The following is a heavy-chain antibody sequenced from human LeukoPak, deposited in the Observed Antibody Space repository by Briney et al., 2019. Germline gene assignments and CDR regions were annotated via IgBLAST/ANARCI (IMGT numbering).Heavy chain of an antibody. CDR3: ARDMAGYCSGGSCYYYYMDV. CDR2: IYSGGST. CDR1: GFTVSSNY. J-gene: IGHJ6*03. Sequence: PGGSLRLSCAASGFTVSSNYMSWVRQAPGKGLEWVSVIYSGGSTYYADSVKGRFTISRDNSKNTLYLQMNSLEAEDTAVYYCARDMAGYCSGGSCYYYYMDVWGKGTTVTVSS. D-gene: IGHD2-15*01. V-gene: IGHV3-66*02.